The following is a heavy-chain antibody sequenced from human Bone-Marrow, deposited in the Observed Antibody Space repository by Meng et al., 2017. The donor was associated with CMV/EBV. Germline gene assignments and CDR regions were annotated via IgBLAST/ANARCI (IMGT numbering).Heavy chain of an antibody. CDR3: ARSDFPRILTGYRNLVY. J-gene: IGHJ4*02. CDR2: INPNSGGT. Sequence: ASVKVSCKASGGIFSNYGFTWVRQAPGQGLEWMGWINPNSGGTNYAQKFQGRVTMTRDTSISTAYMELSRLRSDDTAVYYCARSDFPRILTGYRNLVYWGQGTLVTVSS. CDR1: GGIFSNYG. D-gene: IGHD3-9*01. V-gene: IGHV1-2*02.